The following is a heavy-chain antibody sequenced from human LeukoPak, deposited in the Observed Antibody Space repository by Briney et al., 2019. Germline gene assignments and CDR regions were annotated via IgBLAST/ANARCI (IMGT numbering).Heavy chain of an antibody. D-gene: IGHD5-18*01. Sequence: TGGSLRLSRAASGFTFSSYEMNWVRQAPGKGLEWVSYISSSGSTIYYADSVKGRFTISRDNAKNSLYLQMNSLRAEDTAVYYCARTQGVYSYGYSPIDYWGQGTLVTVSS. V-gene: IGHV3-48*03. CDR3: ARTQGVYSYGYSPIDY. CDR2: ISSSGSTI. J-gene: IGHJ4*02. CDR1: GFTFSSYE.